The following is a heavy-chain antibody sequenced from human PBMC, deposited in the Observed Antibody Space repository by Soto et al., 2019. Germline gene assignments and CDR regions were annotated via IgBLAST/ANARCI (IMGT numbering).Heavy chain of an antibody. D-gene: IGHD2-21*02. CDR3: TREGAHCGVDCYFYY. CDR2: VSYTGST. Sequence: PSETLSLTCTVSGATLSSGGFHWSWVRQHPVKGLEWIGYVSYTGSTNYDPSLKSRVTMSADTSKNQFSLRLNSVTAADSAVYYCTREGAHCGVDCYFYYWGQGIQVTVSS. CDR1: GATLSSGGFH. V-gene: IGHV4-31*03. J-gene: IGHJ4*02.